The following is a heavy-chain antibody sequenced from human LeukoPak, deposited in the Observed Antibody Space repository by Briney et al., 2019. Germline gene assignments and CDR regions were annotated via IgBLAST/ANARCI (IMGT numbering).Heavy chain of an antibody. Sequence: GGSLRLSCAASGFTFSSYTMYWVRQAPGKGLEWVSFISSSGSSISYAESMRGRFSISRDNAKNSVHLQMNSLRAEDTAVYYCARGFHSEWLADYWGRGTLVTVSS. CDR3: ARGFHSEWLADY. V-gene: IGHV3-21*01. J-gene: IGHJ4*02. CDR2: ISSSGSSI. CDR1: GFTFSSYT. D-gene: IGHD5-24*01.